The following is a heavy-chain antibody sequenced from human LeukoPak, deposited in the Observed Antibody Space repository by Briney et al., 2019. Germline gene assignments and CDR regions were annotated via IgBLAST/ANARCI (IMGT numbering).Heavy chain of an antibody. V-gene: IGHV4-61*02. CDR1: GGSISSGSYY. CDR3: AGNVVVPAVDLIFDY. Sequence: ASETLTLTCTVSGGSISSGSYYWSWIRQPAGKGLEWIGRIYTSGSTNYNPSLKSRVTISVDTSKNQFSLKLSSVTAADTAVYYCAGNVVVPAVDLIFDYWGQGTLVTVSS. J-gene: IGHJ4*02. D-gene: IGHD2-2*01. CDR2: IYTSGST.